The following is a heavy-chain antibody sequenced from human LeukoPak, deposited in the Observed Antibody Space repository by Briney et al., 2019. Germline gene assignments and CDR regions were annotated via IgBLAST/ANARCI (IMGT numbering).Heavy chain of an antibody. Sequence: GGSLRLSCAASGFTFSDYYMSWIRQAPGKGLEWVSYISSSGSTIYYADSVKGRLTISRDNSKNTLYLQMNSLRAEDTAVYYCARVVDHDYGDYYLDYWGQGTLVTVSS. CDR1: GFTFSDYY. V-gene: IGHV3-11*01. CDR3: ARVVDHDYGDYYLDY. J-gene: IGHJ4*02. CDR2: ISSSGSTI. D-gene: IGHD4-17*01.